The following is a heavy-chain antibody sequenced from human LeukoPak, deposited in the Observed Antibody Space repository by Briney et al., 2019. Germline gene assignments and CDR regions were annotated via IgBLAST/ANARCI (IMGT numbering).Heavy chain of an antibody. CDR3: AKARGTVVPPFDY. V-gene: IGHV3-23*01. J-gene: IGHJ4*02. Sequence: GSLRLSCAASGFTFSSYAMSWSRQAPGKGLEWASSISGSGGSTYYADSVRGRFTVSRDNSKNTLYLQMNSLRAEDTAVYYCAKARGTVVPPFDYWGQGTLATVSS. CDR1: GFTFSSYA. CDR2: ISGSGGST. D-gene: IGHD3-22*01.